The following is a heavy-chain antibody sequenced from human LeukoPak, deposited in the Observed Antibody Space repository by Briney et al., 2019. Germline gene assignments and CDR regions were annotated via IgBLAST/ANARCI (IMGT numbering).Heavy chain of an antibody. CDR1: GFTVSSNY. CDR3: ARFRGTYFDY. CDR2: IYSGGST. D-gene: IGHD1-1*01. J-gene: IGHJ4*02. Sequence: GGSLRLSCVASGFTVSSNYMSWVRQAPGKGLEWVSVIYSGGSTYYADSVKGRFTISRDNSKNTLYLQMNSLRAEDTAVYYCARFRGTYFDYWGQGTLVTVSS. V-gene: IGHV3-53*01.